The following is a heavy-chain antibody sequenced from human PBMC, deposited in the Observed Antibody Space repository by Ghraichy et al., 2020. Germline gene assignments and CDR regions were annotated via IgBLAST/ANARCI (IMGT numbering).Heavy chain of an antibody. J-gene: IGHJ6*02. CDR2: TYYRSKWYN. CDR3: ARDKWYYGMDV. Sequence: SQTLSLTCVISGDSLSTNTAAWIWIRQSPSRGLEWLGKTYYRSKWYNDYAVSAKSRITVNPDTSKNQLSLQLSSVTPEDTAVYYCARDKWYYGMDVWGHGTTVTVSS. V-gene: IGHV6-1*01. D-gene: IGHD1-26*01. CDR1: GDSLSTNTAA.